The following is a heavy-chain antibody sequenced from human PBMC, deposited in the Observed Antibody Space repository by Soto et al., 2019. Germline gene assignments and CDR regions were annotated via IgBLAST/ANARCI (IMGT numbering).Heavy chain of an antibody. D-gene: IGHD3-22*01. CDR3: AREYGVYDSAGYHYHYYFDL. J-gene: IGHJ2*01. V-gene: IGHV4-61*01. Sequence: QVQLQESGPGLVKPSETLSLICTVSGGSVSSGSYYWSWIRQPPGKGLEWIGKIYYSGTTNYNPSLKSRVTISVDTSKNQFSLNLSSVTAADTALYYCAREYGVYDSAGYHYHYYFDLWGRGTLVTVTS. CDR2: IYYSGTT. CDR1: GGSVSSGSYY.